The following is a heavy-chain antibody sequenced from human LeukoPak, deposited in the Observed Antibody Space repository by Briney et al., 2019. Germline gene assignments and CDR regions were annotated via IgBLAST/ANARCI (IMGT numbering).Heavy chain of an antibody. V-gene: IGHV5-51*01. J-gene: IGHJ4*02. Sequence: GESLKISCKGSGYIFTSYCIGWVRQMPGKGLEWMGIIYPGDSDTRYSPSFQGRVTISADKSISTAYLQWSSLKASDTAIYYCVIVGKIVPGVKAPDYFDSWGQGTLVTVSS. CDR3: VIVGKIVPGVKAPDYFDS. CDR2: IYPGDSDT. CDR1: GYIFTSYC. D-gene: IGHD3-10*02.